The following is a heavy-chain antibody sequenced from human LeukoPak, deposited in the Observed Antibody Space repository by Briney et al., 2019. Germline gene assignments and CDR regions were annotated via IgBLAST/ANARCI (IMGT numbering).Heavy chain of an antibody. CDR1: GGSISNNNYY. J-gene: IGHJ4*02. CDR2: IYYSGST. Sequence: PSETLSLTCTVSGGSISNNNYYWGWIRQPPGKGLEWIRTIYYSGSTYYNPSLKSRFTISVDTSKNQFSLKLSAVTAAETAVYYCPSAELLSFGDYIGYFDSWGQGTLVTVSS. V-gene: IGHV4-39*01. CDR3: PSAELLSFGDYIGYFDS. D-gene: IGHD3-10*01.